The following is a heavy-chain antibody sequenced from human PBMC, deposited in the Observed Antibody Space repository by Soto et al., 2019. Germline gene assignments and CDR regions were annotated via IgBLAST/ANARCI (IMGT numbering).Heavy chain of an antibody. CDR1: GGSFSGYY. Sequence: SETLSLTCAVYGGSFSGYYWSWIRQPPGKGLEWIGEINHSGSTNYNPSLKSRVTISVDTSKNQFSLKLSSVTAADTAVYYCARVRGSGSYYNYYYGMDVWGQGTTVTVSS. CDR2: INHSGST. V-gene: IGHV4-34*01. D-gene: IGHD3-10*01. J-gene: IGHJ6*02. CDR3: ARVRGSGSYYNYYYGMDV.